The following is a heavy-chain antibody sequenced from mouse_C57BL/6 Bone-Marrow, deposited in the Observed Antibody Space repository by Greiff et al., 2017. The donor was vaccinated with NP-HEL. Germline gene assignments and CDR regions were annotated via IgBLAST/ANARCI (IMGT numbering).Heavy chain of an antibody. V-gene: IGHV1-69*01. J-gene: IGHJ4*01. CDR3: ARRRSTMVNYYAMDY. CDR2: IDPSDSYT. CDR1: GYTFTSYW. Sequence: QVQLQQPGAELVMPGASVKLSCKASGYTFTSYWMHWVKQRPGQGLEWIGAIDPSDSYTNYNQKFKGKSTLTVDKSSSTAYMQLSSLTSEDSAVYYCARRRSTMVNYYAMDYWGQGTSVTVSS. D-gene: IGHD2-1*01.